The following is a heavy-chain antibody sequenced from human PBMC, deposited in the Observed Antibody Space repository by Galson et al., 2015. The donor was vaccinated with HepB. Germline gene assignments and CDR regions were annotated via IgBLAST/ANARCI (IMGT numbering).Heavy chain of an antibody. CDR3: VKEGPGPHAEH. V-gene: IGHV3-23*01. CDR2: ISGGGDST. J-gene: IGHJ1*01. Sequence: SLRLSCAASGFTFRHYAMSWVCQAPGKGLEWVSFISGGGDSTDYADSVEGRFTISRDNSRNTLYLQMNSLRAEDTAVYYCVKEGPGPHAEHWGQGTLVTVSS. CDR1: GFTFRHYA.